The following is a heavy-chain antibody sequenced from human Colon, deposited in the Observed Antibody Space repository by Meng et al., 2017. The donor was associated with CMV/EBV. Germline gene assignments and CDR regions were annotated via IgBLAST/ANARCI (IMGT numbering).Heavy chain of an antibody. Sequence: GGSLRLSCAASGFIFSSYSMHWVRQAPGKGLEWVSSITSSSSYIYYADSLKGRFTISRDNARSSLYLQMNSLRAEDTAVYYCAKDRRRLSGSYSGGMDVWGQGTTVTVSS. V-gene: IGHV3-21*01. J-gene: IGHJ6*02. CDR1: GFIFSSYS. CDR3: AKDRRRLSGSYSGGMDV. D-gene: IGHD1-26*01. CDR2: ITSSSSYI.